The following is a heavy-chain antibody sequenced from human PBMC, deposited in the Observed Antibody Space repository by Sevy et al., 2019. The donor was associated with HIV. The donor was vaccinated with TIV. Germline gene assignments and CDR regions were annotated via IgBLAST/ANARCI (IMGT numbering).Heavy chain of an antibody. CDR2: ISSSSSYL. CDR1: GFTFSSYS. J-gene: IGHJ4*02. CDR3: ARDPTYYDYIWGSYLDY. V-gene: IGHV3-21*01. D-gene: IGHD3-16*02. Sequence: GGSLRLSCAASGFTFSSYSMNWVRQAPGKGLEWVSSISSSSSYLYYADSVKGRFTISRDNAKNSLYLQMNSLRAEDTAVYYCARDPTYYDYIWGSYLDYWGQGTLVIVSS.